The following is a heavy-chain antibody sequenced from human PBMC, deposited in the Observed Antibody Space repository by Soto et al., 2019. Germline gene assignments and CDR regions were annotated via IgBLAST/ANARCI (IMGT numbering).Heavy chain of an antibody. J-gene: IGHJ6*02. CDR3: ARDLWGYCGADCYPLDV. CDR1: GCSISSYY. D-gene: IGHD2-21*02. V-gene: IGHV4-59*01. CDR2: MYNTGST. Sequence: TSETLSLTCTFSGCSISSYYWSWIRQPPGKGLEWIGYMYNTGSTIYNPSLKSRVTISVDTSKNQFSLKLNSVTAADTAVYYCARDLWGYCGADCYPLDVWGQGTTVTVSS.